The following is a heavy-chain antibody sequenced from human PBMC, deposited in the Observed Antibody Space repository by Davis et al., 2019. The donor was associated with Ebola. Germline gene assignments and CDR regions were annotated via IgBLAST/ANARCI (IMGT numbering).Heavy chain of an antibody. CDR3: ARDVFGIAAR. J-gene: IGHJ4*02. D-gene: IGHD6-6*01. CDR1: GFTFSSYW. CDR2: IKQDGSEK. Sequence: GESLKISCAVSGFTFSSYWMSWVRQAPGKGLEWVANIKQDGSEKYYVDSVKGRFTISRDNAKNSLYLQMNSLRAEDTAVYYCARDVFGIAARWGQGTLVTVSS. V-gene: IGHV3-7*03.